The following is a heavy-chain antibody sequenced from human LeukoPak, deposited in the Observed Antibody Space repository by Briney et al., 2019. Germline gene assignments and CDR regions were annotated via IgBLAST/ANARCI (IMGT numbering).Heavy chain of an antibody. CDR2: INPNSGGT. D-gene: IGHD3-22*01. CDR3: ARVIYYYDSSGVSLFDY. J-gene: IGHJ4*02. CDR1: GGTFSSYA. Sequence: GSSVKVSCKASGGTFSSYAISWVRQAPGQGLEWMGWINPNSGGTNYAQKFQGRVTMTRDTSISTAYMELSRLRSDDTAVYYCARVIYYYDSSGVSLFDYWGQGTLVTVSS. V-gene: IGHV1-2*02.